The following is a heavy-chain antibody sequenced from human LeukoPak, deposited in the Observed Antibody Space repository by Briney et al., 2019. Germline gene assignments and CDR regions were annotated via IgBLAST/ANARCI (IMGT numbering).Heavy chain of an antibody. CDR3: ARGVQLWLGYFDY. CDR2: VYFTGST. CDR1: GGSVNSNNYY. Sequence: SETLSLTCTVSGGSVNSNNYYWAWVRQTPGKGLEWIGAVYFTGSTQYNPSLKSRVTISVDTSKDQFSLKLSSVTAADTAVYYCARGVQLWLGYFDYWGQGTLVTVSS. V-gene: IGHV4-39*07. J-gene: IGHJ4*02. D-gene: IGHD5-18*01.